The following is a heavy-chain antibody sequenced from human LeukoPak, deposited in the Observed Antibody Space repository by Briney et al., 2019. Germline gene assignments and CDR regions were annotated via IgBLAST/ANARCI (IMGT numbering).Heavy chain of an antibody. CDR2: MNPNSGNT. CDR3: ATYCSSTSCPYNWFDP. V-gene: IGHV1-8*03. J-gene: IGHJ5*02. Sequence: ASVKVSCKATGYTFTSYDINWVRQATGQGLEWMGWMNPNSGNTGYAQKFQGRVTITRNTSISTDYMELSSLRSEDTAVYYCATYCSSTSCPYNWFDPWGQGTLVTVSS. CDR1: GYTFTSYD. D-gene: IGHD2-2*01.